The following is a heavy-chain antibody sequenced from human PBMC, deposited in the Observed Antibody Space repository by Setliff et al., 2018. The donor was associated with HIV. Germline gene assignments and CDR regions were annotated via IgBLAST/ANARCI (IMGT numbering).Heavy chain of an antibody. D-gene: IGHD6-19*01. CDR3: AKDIPGPAINSGRIKNWFDP. CDR1: GGSISSNSYY. Sequence: SETLSLTCTVSGGSISSNSYYWGWIRQPPGKGLEWIGKIYYSGSTYYNPSLKSRVTISADTSKNQFSLKLSSVTAADTAVYYCAKDIPGPAINSGRIKNWFDPWGEGTLVTVSS. J-gene: IGHJ5*02. CDR2: IYYSGST. V-gene: IGHV4-39*02.